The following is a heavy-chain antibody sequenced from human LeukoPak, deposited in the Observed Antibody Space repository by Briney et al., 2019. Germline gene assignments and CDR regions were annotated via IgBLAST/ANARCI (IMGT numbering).Heavy chain of an antibody. Sequence: ASVKVSCKASGYTFTSYGISWVRQAPGQGLEWMGWISAYNGNTNYAQKLQGRVTMNTDTSTSTAYMELRSLRSDDTAVYYCARVSRQWRPFDYWGQGTLVTVSS. J-gene: IGHJ4*02. CDR2: ISAYNGNT. CDR3: ARVSRQWRPFDY. D-gene: IGHD6-19*01. CDR1: GYTFTSYG. V-gene: IGHV1-18*01.